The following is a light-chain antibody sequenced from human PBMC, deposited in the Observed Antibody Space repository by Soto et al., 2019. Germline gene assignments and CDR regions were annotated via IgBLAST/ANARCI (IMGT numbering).Light chain of an antibody. CDR3: QQSYSTPIT. V-gene: IGKV3-20*01. Sequence: EIVLTQSPGTLSLSPGERATLSCRASQSVSNNYLAWYQQKPGQAPRLLIYGASNRATGIPDRFSGSGSGTDFTLTIGSLQPDDFATYYCQQSYSTPITFGQGTRLEIK. CDR1: QSVSNNY. CDR2: GAS. J-gene: IGKJ5*01.